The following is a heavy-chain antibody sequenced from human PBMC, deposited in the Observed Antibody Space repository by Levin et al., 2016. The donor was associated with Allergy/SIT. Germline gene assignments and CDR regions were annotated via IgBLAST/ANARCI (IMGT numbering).Heavy chain of an antibody. V-gene: IGHV4-39*01. D-gene: IGHD2-2*01. CDR2: IYYSGST. CDR1: GGSISSSSYY. Sequence: SETLSLTCTVSGGSISSSSYYWGWIRQPPGKGLEWIGSIYYSGSTYYNPSLKSRVTISVDTSKNQFSLKLSSVTAADTAVYYCARRLGVVPAAAPVLGMDVWGQGTTVTVSS. J-gene: IGHJ6*02. CDR3: ARRLGVVPAAAPVLGMDV.